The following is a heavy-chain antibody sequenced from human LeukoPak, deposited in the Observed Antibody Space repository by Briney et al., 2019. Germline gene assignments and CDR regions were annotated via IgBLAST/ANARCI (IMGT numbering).Heavy chain of an antibody. CDR3: ARGALLWFGDRMEYYFDY. V-gene: IGHV4-61*02. J-gene: IGHJ4*02. Sequence: PSQTLSLTCTVSGGSISSGSYYGSWIRQPAGKGLEWIGRIYTSGSTYYNPSLKSRVTISVDTSKNQFSLKLSSMTAADTAVYYCARGALLWFGDRMEYYFDYWGQGTLLTVSS. D-gene: IGHD3-10*01. CDR2: IYTSGST. CDR1: GGSISSGSYY.